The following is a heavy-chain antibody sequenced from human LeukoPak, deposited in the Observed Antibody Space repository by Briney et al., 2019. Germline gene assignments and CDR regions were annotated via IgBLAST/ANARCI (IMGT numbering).Heavy chain of an antibody. Sequence: SETLSLTCAVYGGSFSGYYWSWIRQPPGKGLEWIGEINHSGSTNYNPSLKSRVTMSVDTSKNQFSLNLSSVTAADTAVYYCARGRIGGPKAPFDYWGQGALVTVSS. CDR2: INHSGST. CDR3: ARGRIGGPKAPFDY. D-gene: IGHD3-16*01. J-gene: IGHJ4*02. V-gene: IGHV4-34*01. CDR1: GGSFSGYY.